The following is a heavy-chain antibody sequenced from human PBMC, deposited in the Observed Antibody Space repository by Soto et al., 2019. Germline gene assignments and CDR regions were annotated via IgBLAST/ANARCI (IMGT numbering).Heavy chain of an antibody. D-gene: IGHD2-15*01. CDR1: GFTFKSYA. CDR2: ISYDGSQK. V-gene: IGHV3-30-3*01. Sequence: QLQLVESGGGVVQPGRSLRLSCAASGFTFKSYAMHWVRQSPGKGLEWLSIISYDGSQKYYADSVKGRFRSSRDNSKNTLYVQMNNLRAEDTAVYYCARIWLDFVVVPIASSWGVSDQWGPGTLVTVSS. J-gene: IGHJ4*02. CDR3: ARIWLDFVVVPIASSWGVSDQ.